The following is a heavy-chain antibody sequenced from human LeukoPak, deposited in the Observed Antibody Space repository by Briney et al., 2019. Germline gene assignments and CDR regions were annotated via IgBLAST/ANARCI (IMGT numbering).Heavy chain of an antibody. Sequence: ASVKVSCKAFLYTFTSNYMHWVRQAPGQRAEWMGVISASGGSTTYAQKFQGRVTLTRDMSTSTDYLELSSLRSEDTAVYYCARDNSVRDEAWWFNPWRQGTLVTVSS. D-gene: IGHD5-24*01. CDR1: LYTFTSNY. V-gene: IGHV1-46*01. CDR2: ISASGGST. J-gene: IGHJ5*02. CDR3: ARDNSVRDEAWWFNP.